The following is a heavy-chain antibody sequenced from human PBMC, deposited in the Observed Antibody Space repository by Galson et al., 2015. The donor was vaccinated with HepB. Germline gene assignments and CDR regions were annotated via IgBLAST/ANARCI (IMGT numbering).Heavy chain of an antibody. V-gene: IGHV1-18*01. CDR1: GYSFTNYG. J-gene: IGHJ5*02. CDR3: ARSTVTTHSDWFDP. CDR2: INTDSGNT. D-gene: IGHD4-11*01. Sequence: SVKVSCKASGYSFTNYGISWVRRAPGQGLEWLGLINTDSGNTNYAQKLQGRVTMTTDTSTSTVYMELKNLRSDDTALYYCARSTVTTHSDWFDPWGQGTLVTVSS.